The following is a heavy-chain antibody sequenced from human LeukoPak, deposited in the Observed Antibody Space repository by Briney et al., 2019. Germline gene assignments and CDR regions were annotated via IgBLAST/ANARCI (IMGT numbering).Heavy chain of an antibody. D-gene: IGHD3-10*01. CDR1: GGSISGYY. V-gene: IGHV4-59*01. Sequence: SETLSLTCTVSGGSISGYYWSWIRQPPGQGLEWIGYIHYSGSTNYNPSLKGRVTISLDMSKNQFSLKLNSMTAADTAVYYCARDIGSGSYYWGQGTLVTVSS. J-gene: IGHJ4*02. CDR3: ARDIGSGSYY. CDR2: IHYSGST.